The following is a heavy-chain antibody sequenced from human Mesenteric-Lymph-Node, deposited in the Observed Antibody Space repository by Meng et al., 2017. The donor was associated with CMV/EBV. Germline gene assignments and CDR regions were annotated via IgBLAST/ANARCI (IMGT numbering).Heavy chain of an antibody. J-gene: IGHJ4*02. V-gene: IGHV3-21*05. CDR3: VRDYVWAFDY. D-gene: IGHD3-16*01. CDR1: GFTFSSYA. Sequence: GESLKISCAASGFTFSSYAMNWVRQAPGKGLEWIAYINPASSFLDYAASVRGRFTISRGNAKNSLYLQMNSLRADDTAVYYCVRDYVWAFDYWGQGILVTVSS. CDR2: INPASSFL.